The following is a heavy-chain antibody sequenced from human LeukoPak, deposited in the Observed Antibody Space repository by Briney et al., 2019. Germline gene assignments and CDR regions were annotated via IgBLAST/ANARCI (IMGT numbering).Heavy chain of an antibody. D-gene: IGHD6-19*01. Sequence: ASVKVSLKASGYTFTGYYLHWVGPAPGQGLEWMGWINPNSGGTNYAQKFQGRVTMTRDTSISTAYMDMSSLRSDDTAVYYCARDLGAVDHWGQGTLVTVSS. CDR2: INPNSGGT. CDR1: GYTFTGYY. V-gene: IGHV1-2*02. CDR3: ARDLGAVDH. J-gene: IGHJ4*02.